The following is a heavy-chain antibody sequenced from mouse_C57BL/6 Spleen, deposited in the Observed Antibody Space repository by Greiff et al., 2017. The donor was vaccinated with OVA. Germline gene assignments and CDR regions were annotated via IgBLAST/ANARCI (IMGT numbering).Heavy chain of an antibody. CDR3: ARVFEDYAMDY. V-gene: IGHV5-9*01. J-gene: IGHJ4*01. CDR1: GFTFSSYT. CDR2: ISGGGGNT. Sequence: EVKVVESGGGLVKPGGSLKLSCAASGFTFSSYTMSWVRQTPEKRLEWVATISGGGGNTYYPDSVKGRFTISRDNAKNTLYLQMSSLRSEDTALYYCARVFEDYAMDYWGQGTSVTVSS.